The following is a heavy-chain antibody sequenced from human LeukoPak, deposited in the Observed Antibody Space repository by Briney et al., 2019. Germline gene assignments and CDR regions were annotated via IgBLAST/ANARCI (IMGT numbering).Heavy chain of an antibody. V-gene: IGHV3-23*01. Sequence: GGSLRLSCAASQFTFSSSGMAWVRQSPEKGLEWVSAITGSGATTYYADSVKGRFTISRDNSKSTVSLQMNSLRAEDTAIYYCAKMQGYFDYWGQGALVTVFS. J-gene: IGHJ4*02. CDR1: QFTFSSSG. CDR2: ITGSGATT. CDR3: AKMQGYFDY.